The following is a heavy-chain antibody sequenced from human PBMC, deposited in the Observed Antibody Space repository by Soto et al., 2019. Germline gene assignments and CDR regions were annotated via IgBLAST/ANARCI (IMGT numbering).Heavy chain of an antibody. CDR3: AKDSSLMAADGTVDY. V-gene: IGHV3-30*18. J-gene: IGHJ4*02. CDR2: ISYDGSNK. Sequence: QVQLVESGGGVVQPGRSLRLSCAASEFTFSTYGMHWVRQAPGKGLEWVAVISYDGSNKYYADSVKGRFTISRDNSKNTLYLQMNSLTAEDTAVYYCAKDSSLMAADGTVDYWGQGTLVTVSS. D-gene: IGHD6-13*01. CDR1: EFTFSTYG.